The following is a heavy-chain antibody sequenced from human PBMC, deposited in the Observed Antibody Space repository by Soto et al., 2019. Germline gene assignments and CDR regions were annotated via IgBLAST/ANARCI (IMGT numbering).Heavy chain of an antibody. Sequence: QVQLVQSGAEVKKPGASVKVSCKASGYTFTGYYMHWVRQAPGQGLEWMGWINPNSGGTNYAQKFQGWVTMTRDTSISTAYMDLSRLSSDDTAVYYCARENCSGGSCYGWFDPWGQGTLVTVSS. J-gene: IGHJ5*02. CDR3: ARENCSGGSCYGWFDP. CDR1: GYTFTGYY. CDR2: INPNSGGT. D-gene: IGHD2-15*01. V-gene: IGHV1-2*04.